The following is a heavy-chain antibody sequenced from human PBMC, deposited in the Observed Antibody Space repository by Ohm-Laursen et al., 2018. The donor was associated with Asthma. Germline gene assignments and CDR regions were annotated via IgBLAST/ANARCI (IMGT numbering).Heavy chain of an antibody. Sequence: GASVKVSCKASGYTFTSYAMHWVRQAPGQRLKWMGWINAGNGNTKYSQKFQGRVTITRDTSASTAYMELSSLRSEDTAVYYCARDPLSYYYDSSGFPPAEYFQHWGQGTLVTVSS. CDR1: GYTFTSYA. CDR3: ARDPLSYYYDSSGFPPAEYFQH. J-gene: IGHJ1*01. D-gene: IGHD3-22*01. V-gene: IGHV1-3*01. CDR2: INAGNGNT.